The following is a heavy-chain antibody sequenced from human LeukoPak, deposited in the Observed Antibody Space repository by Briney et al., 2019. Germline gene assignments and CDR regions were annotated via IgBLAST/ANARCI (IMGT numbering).Heavy chain of an antibody. Sequence: SETLSLTCTVSGGSISSYYWSWIRQPPGKGLEWIGYIYYSGSTNYNPSLKSRVTISVDTSKNQFSLKLSSVTAADTAVYYCASLSHWYFDLWGRGTLVTVSS. CDR1: GGSISSYY. CDR3: ASLSHWYFDL. CDR2: IYYSGST. V-gene: IGHV4-59*08. J-gene: IGHJ2*01.